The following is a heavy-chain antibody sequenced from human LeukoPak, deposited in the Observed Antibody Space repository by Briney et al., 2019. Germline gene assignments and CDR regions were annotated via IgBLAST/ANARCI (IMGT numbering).Heavy chain of an antibody. J-gene: IGHJ4*02. D-gene: IGHD3-16*01. V-gene: IGHV3-11*04. CDR3: ATRGGEDFDY. CDR2: ISGSDNTI. Sequence: PGGSLRLSCAASGFTFSDYYMSWIRQAPGKGLEWVSYISGSDNTIYYADSVKGRFTISRDNSKNTLYLQMNSLRAEDTAVYYCATRGGEDFDYWGQGTPVTVSS. CDR1: GFTFSDYY.